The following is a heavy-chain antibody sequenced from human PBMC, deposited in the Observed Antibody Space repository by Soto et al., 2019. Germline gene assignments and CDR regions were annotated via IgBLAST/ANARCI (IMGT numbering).Heavy chain of an antibody. J-gene: IGHJ4*02. CDR2: ISGSGGST. Sequence: EVQLLESGGGLVQPGGSLRLSCAASGFTFSSYAMSWVRQAPGKGLEWVSAISGSGGSTYDADSVKGWFTISRDNSKNTLYLQMNSLRAEDTAVYYCAKGTCSGGSCYSDYWGQGTLVTVSS. CDR3: AKGTCSGGSCYSDY. CDR1: GFTFSSYA. V-gene: IGHV3-23*01. D-gene: IGHD2-15*01.